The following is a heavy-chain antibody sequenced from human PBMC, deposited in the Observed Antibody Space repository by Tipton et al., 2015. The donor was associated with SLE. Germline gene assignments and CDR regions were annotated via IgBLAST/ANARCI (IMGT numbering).Heavy chain of an antibody. CDR3: ARGINWNYYYGMDV. J-gene: IGHJ6*02. CDR2: IYYSGST. CDR1: GGSISSGDYY. D-gene: IGHD1-1*01. V-gene: IGHV4-30-4*01. Sequence: LRLSCTVSGGSISSGDYYWSWIRQPPGKGLEWIGYIYYSGSTYYNPSLKSRVTISVDTSKNQFSLKLSSVTAADTAVYYCARGINWNYYYGMDVWGQGTMVTVSS.